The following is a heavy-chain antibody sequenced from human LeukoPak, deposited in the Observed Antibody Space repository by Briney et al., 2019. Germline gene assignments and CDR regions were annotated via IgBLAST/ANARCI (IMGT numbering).Heavy chain of an antibody. CDR3: ARDPDSGSFSSDY. Sequence: GGSLRLSCAASGFTFSSYSMNWVRQAPGKGLGWVSYISSSSSTIYYADSVKGRLTISRDNAKNSLYLQMNSLRAGDTAVYYCARDPDSGSFSSDYWGQGTLVTVSS. CDR1: GFTFSSYS. D-gene: IGHD1-26*01. CDR2: ISSSSSTI. J-gene: IGHJ4*02. V-gene: IGHV3-48*01.